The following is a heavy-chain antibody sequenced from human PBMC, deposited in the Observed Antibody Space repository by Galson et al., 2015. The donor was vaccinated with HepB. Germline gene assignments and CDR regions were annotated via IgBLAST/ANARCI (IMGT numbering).Heavy chain of an antibody. CDR1: GFSLNTSGVG. CDR2: IYWDDDK. J-gene: IGHJ4*02. V-gene: IGHV2-5*02. Sequence: PALVKPTQTLTLTCTFSGFSLNTSGVGVGWIRQPPGKALEWLALIYWDDDKRYSPSLESRFTITKDTSKNQVVLTMTNMDPVDTATYYCAHAGYSSRWYGTFDYWGQGTLVTVSS. D-gene: IGHD6-13*01. CDR3: AHAGYSSRWYGTFDY.